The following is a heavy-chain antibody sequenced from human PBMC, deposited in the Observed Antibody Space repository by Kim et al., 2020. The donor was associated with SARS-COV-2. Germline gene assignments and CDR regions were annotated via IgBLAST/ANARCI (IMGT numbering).Heavy chain of an antibody. J-gene: IGHJ4*02. D-gene: IGHD1-26*01. CDR3: ARNGVGATIDY. V-gene: IGHV3-33*01. Sequence: YTDSGKGRLTISRDNSKSPRYLTRNSLRAEDTAVYYCARNGVGATIDYWGQGTLVTVSS.